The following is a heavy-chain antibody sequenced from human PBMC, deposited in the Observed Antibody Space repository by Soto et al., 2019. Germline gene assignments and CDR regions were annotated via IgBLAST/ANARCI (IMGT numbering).Heavy chain of an antibody. V-gene: IGHV3-23*01. Sequence: GGSLRLSCAASGFTFISYAMSWVRQAPGKGLEWVSAISGSGESSYYADSVKGRLTISRDNSKDTLYLQMKGLRADDTAVYYCAKDKEWLAQSCYYGLDVWGQGTTVTVSS. J-gene: IGHJ6*02. CDR1: GFTFISYA. D-gene: IGHD6-19*01. CDR2: ISGSGESS. CDR3: AKDKEWLAQSCYYGLDV.